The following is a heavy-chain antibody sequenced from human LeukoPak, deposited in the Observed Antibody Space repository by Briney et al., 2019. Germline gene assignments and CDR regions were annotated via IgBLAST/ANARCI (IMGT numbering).Heavy chain of an antibody. V-gene: IGHV3-23*01. CDR2: ISNSGDST. Sequence: GGSLRLSCAASGFTFSSDSMNWVRQAPGEGLQWVSGISNSGDSTYYLDSVKGRFTISRDNSKNTLHLQMSSLRAEDTALYYCVKDRCDRATCPEVWGQGTLVTVSS. J-gene: IGHJ4*02. D-gene: IGHD1-14*01. CDR3: VKDRCDRATCPEV. CDR1: GFTFSSDS.